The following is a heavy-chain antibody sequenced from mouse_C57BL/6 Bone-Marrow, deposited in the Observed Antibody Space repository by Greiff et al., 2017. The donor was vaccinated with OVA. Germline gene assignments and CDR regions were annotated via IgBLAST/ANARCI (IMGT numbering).Heavy chain of an antibody. CDR2: INPYNGGT. CDR1: GYTFTDSY. D-gene: IGHD2-1*01. CDR3: ARGRDYGNYWFAY. J-gene: IGHJ3*01. V-gene: IGHV1-19*01. Sequence: QLQQSGPVLVKPGASVKMSCKASGYTFTDSYMNWVKQSHGKSLEWIGVINPYNGGTSYNQKFKGKATLTVDKSSSTAYMELNSLTSEDSAVYYCARGRDYGNYWFAYWGQGTLVTVSA.